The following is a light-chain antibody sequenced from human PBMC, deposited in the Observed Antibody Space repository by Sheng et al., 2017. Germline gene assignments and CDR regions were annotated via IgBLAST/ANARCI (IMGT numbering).Light chain of an antibody. Sequence: EIVLTQSPATLSLSPGERATLSCRASRSVTTYLAWYQQNLGQAPRLLIYDASNRATGIPARFSGSGSGTDFTLTISSLEPEDFAIYYCQQRRNWPLTFGGGTKVEIK. CDR1: RSVTTY. J-gene: IGKJ4*01. V-gene: IGKV3-11*01. CDR3: QQRRNWPLT. CDR2: DAS.